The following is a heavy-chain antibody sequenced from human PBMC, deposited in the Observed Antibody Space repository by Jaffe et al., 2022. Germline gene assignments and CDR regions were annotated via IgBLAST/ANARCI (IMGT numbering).Heavy chain of an antibody. CDR3: TREHTLTAMA. J-gene: IGHJ4*02. D-gene: IGHD1-20*01. Sequence: QVQLVQSGAEVKKPGASVKVSCKASGYTFIGYYMHWVRQAPGQGLEWMGWINPNSGDTNYAQKFQGRVTMTRDTSISTAYMELTSLRSDDTAVYYCTREHTLTAMAWGQGTLVTVSS. V-gene: IGHV1-2*02. CDR1: GYTFIGYY. CDR2: INPNSGDT.